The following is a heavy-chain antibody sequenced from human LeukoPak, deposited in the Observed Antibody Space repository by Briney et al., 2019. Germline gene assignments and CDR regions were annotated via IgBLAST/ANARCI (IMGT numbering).Heavy chain of an antibody. V-gene: IGHV1-2*02. CDR1: GYTFTGYY. CDR2: ISPNSGGT. D-gene: IGHD4-17*01. J-gene: IGHJ4*02. Sequence: ASVKVSCKASGYTFTGYYMHWVRQAPGQGLEWMGWISPNSGGTNYAQKFQGRVTMTRDTPISTAYMELSRLRSDDTAVYYCARDDYGDPNFDYWGQGTLVTVSS. CDR3: ARDDYGDPNFDY.